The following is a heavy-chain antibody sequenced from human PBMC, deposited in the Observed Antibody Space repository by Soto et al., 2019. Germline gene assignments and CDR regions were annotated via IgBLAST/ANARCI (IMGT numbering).Heavy chain of an antibody. CDR3: STPSLGQQLDHYYYGLDV. D-gene: IGHD6-13*01. J-gene: IGHJ6*02. CDR1: GFSFSNAW. CDR2: IKSKRDGGQT. Sequence: GGSLRLSCAASGFSFSNAWMNWVRKAPGKGLEWAGGIKSKRDGGQTSYHEPWKGRFILSRDDSKNTLYLQMNSLKTEDTAIYFCSTPSLGQQLDHYYYGLDVWGQGTMVTVSS. V-gene: IGHV3-15*07.